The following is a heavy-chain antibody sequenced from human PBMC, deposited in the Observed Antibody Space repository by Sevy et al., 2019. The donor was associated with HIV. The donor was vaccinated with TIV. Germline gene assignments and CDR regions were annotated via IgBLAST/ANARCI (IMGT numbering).Heavy chain of an antibody. CDR2: INPNSGGT. Sequence: ASVKVSCKASGYFFTGYYLHWVRQTPGQGLEWMERINPNSGGTNYAQNFQGRVTMTRDTSISTAYMELSRLRSDDTAVYYCARGGGYSSGWWTFDYWGQGTLVTVSS. J-gene: IGHJ4*02. D-gene: IGHD6-19*01. V-gene: IGHV1-2*06. CDR1: GYFFTGYY. CDR3: ARGGGYSSGWWTFDY.